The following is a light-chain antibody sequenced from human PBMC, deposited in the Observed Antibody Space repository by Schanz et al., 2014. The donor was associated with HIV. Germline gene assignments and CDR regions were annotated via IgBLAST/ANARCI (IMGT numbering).Light chain of an antibody. V-gene: IGLV2-14*03. CDR3: CSFAGTIWV. CDR1: SSDVGGYNY. J-gene: IGLJ3*02. CDR2: DVS. Sequence: QSALTQPASVSGSPGQSITISCTGTSSDVGGYNYVSWYQQHPGKAPKLMIYDVSNRPSGVSNRFSGSESGNTASLTISGLQPEDEADYYCCSFAGTIWVFGGGTKLTVL.